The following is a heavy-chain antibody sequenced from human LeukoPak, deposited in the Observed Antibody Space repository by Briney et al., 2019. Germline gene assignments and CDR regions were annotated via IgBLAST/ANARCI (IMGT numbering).Heavy chain of an antibody. CDR2: ISGSGGNT. J-gene: IGHJ4*02. D-gene: IGHD1-26*01. CDR3: AKGSRGSTYTSSDY. V-gene: IGHV3-23*01. CDR1: GFTFSSYA. Sequence: PGGSLRLSCAASGFTFSSYAMSWVRQAPGKGLEWVSSISGSGGNTYYADSVKGRFTISRDNSKNTLYLQMNSLRAEDTAVYYCAKGSRGSTYTSSDYWGQGTLVTVSS.